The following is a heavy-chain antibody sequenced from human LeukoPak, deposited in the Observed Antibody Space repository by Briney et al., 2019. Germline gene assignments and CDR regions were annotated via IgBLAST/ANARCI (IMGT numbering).Heavy chain of an antibody. D-gene: IGHD6-19*01. CDR2: ISGSGGST. Sequence: RGSLRLSCAASGFTFSSYAMSWVRQAPGKGLGWVSTISGSGGSTYYADSVKGRFTISRDNSKNTLYLQMNSLRAEDTAVYYCAKPVAGTGYFDYWGQGTLSPSPQ. J-gene: IGHJ4*02. V-gene: IGHV3-23*01. CDR3: AKPVAGTGYFDY. CDR1: GFTFSSYA.